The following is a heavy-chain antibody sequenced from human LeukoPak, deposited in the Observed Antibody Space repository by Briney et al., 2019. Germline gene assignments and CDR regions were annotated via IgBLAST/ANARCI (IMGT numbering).Heavy chain of an antibody. CDR3: AKDSSSWTRGLFDY. CDR1: GFTFDDYA. V-gene: IGHV3-43*02. J-gene: IGHJ4*02. D-gene: IGHD6-13*01. CDR2: ISGDGGST. Sequence: QPGGSLRLSCAASGFTFDDYAMHWVRQAPGKGLEWVSLISGDGGSTYYADSVKGRFTISRDNSKHSLYLQMNSLRTEDTALYYCAKDSSSWTRGLFDYWGQGTLVTVSS.